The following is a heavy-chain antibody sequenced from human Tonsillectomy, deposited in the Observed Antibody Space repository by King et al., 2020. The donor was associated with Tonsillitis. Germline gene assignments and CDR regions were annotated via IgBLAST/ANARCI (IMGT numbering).Heavy chain of an antibody. CDR1: GDSISSTSYY. V-gene: IGHV4-39*02. CDR2: IHYSGST. D-gene: IGHD6-19*01. Sequence: QLQESGPGLVKPSEPLSLTCTVSGDSISSTSYYWGWIRQPPGKGLEWVGSIHYSGSTCYNPSLKSRVTISVDPSKNHFSLKLSSVTAADTAVYYCARGTFIAVPDSFDYWGQGTLVTVSS. CDR3: ARGTFIAVPDSFDY. J-gene: IGHJ4*02.